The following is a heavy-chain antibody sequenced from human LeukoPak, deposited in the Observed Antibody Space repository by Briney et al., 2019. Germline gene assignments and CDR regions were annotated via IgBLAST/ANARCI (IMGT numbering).Heavy chain of an antibody. D-gene: IGHD3-10*01. CDR3: ARETFGESLIDY. V-gene: IGHV3-66*01. CDR2: IYSGGST. J-gene: IGHJ4*02. Sequence: PGGSLRLSCAASGFTVSSNYMSWVRQAPGKGLEWVSVIYSGGSTYYADSVKGRFTISRDNSKNTLYLQMNSLRAEDTAVYYCARETFGESLIDYWGQGTLVTVSS. CDR1: GFTVSSNY.